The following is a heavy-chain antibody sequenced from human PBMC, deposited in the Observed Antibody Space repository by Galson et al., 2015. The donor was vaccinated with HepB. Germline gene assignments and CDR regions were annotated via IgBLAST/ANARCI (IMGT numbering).Heavy chain of an antibody. CDR1: GYTFTGYY. J-gene: IGHJ6*02. Sequence: SVKVSCKASGYTFTGYYMHWVRQAPGQGLEWMGWINPNSGGTNYAQKFQGWVTMTRDTSISTAYMELSRLRSDDTAVYYCARDLGLRSLTGVCYGMDVWGQGTTVTVSS. D-gene: IGHD1-20*01. CDR2: INPNSGGT. CDR3: ARDLGLRSLTGVCYGMDV. V-gene: IGHV1-2*04.